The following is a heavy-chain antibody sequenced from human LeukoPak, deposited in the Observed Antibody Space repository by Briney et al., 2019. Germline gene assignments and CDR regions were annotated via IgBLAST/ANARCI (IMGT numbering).Heavy chain of an antibody. D-gene: IGHD1-1*01. CDR1: GFTVSSNY. CDR2: IYSGGST. Sequence: GGSLRLSCVASGFTVSSNYMSWVRQAPGKGLEWVSVIYSGGSTYYADSVKGRFTISRDNSENTLYLQMNSLRAEDTAVYYCARAGGSPVTTGTTRGAFDIWGQGTMVTVSS. J-gene: IGHJ3*02. CDR3: ARAGGSPVTTGTTRGAFDI. V-gene: IGHV3-66*01.